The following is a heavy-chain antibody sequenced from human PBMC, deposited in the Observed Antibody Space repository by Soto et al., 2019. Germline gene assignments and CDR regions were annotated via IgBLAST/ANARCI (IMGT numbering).Heavy chain of an antibody. J-gene: IGHJ5*02. CDR2: IIPIFGTA. CDR1: GGTFSSYA. Sequence: SVKVSCKASGGTFSSYAISWVRQAPGQGLEWMGGIIPIFGTANYAQKFQGRVTITADESTSTAYMELSSLRSEDTAVYYCARGKAAAGTNWFAPWGQGTLVPVSS. V-gene: IGHV1-69*13. CDR3: ARGKAAAGTNWFAP. D-gene: IGHD6-13*01.